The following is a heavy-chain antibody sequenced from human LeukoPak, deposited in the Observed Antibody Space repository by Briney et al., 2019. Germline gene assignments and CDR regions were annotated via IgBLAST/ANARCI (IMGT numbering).Heavy chain of an antibody. D-gene: IGHD2-2*01. CDR1: VFIYNIYA. CDR2: ISYDGSNK. CDR3: ARDCSSTSCSGALDI. V-gene: IGHV3-30*04. J-gene: IGHJ3*02. Sequence: PGGPLRLSCAASVFIYNIYAMHWVPEAPGKGLEWVTVISYDGSNKYYADSVKGRFTISRDNSKNALYLQMNSLRAEDTAVYYCARDCSSTSCSGALDIWGQGTMVTVSS.